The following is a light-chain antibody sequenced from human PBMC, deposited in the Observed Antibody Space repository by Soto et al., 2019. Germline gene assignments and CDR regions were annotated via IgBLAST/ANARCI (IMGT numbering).Light chain of an antibody. CDR3: QQHDNLPIT. CDR1: QTVSRSY. J-gene: IGKJ5*01. V-gene: IGKV3-20*01. Sequence: ERVLTHSPGALSLSPGERATLSCRASQTVSRSYLAWYHQKPGQAPRLLIYGASTRATGIPDRFSGSGSGTDFTLTISRLEPEDPAVYYCQQHDNLPITFGQGTRLEIK. CDR2: GAS.